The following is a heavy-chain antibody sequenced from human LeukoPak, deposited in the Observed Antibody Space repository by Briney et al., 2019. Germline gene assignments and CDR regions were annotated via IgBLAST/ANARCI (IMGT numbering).Heavy chain of an antibody. CDR3: ARVAMGYFDY. D-gene: IGHD3-16*01. CDR2: TYSGGNT. Sequence: PGGSLRLSCAASGFSFSSYSVNWVRQAPGKGLECVSVTYSGGNTYYADSVQGRFTISRDISKNTLYLQMNSLRNEDTAVYYCARVAMGYFDYWGQGALVTVSS. J-gene: IGHJ4*02. V-gene: IGHV3-53*01. CDR1: GFSFSSYS.